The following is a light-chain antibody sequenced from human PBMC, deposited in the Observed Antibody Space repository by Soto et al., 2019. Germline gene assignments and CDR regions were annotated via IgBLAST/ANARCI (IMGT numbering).Light chain of an antibody. CDR3: SSYSSSSTLFV. J-gene: IGLJ1*01. V-gene: IGLV2-14*01. Sequence: QSVLTQPASVSGSPGQSITISCTGTSSDVGAYKYVSWHQQHPGKAPKVMIYEVSNRPSGVSNRFSGSKSGNTASLTISGLQTEDEADYFCSSYSSSSTLFVFGTGTKVTVL. CDR2: EVS. CDR1: SSDVGAYKY.